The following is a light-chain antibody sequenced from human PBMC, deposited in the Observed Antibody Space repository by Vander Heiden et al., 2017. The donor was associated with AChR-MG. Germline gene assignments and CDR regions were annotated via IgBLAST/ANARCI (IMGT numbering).Light chain of an antibody. CDR2: GAS. CDR3: QQYGSSPPWT. Sequence: EIVLTQSPGTLSLSPGERATLPCRASQSVSSSYLAWYQQKPGQAPRLLIYGASSRATGIPDRFSGSGSGTDFTLTISRLEPEDFAVYYCQQYGSSPPWTFGHGTKVEIK. CDR1: QSVSSSY. J-gene: IGKJ1*01. V-gene: IGKV3-20*01.